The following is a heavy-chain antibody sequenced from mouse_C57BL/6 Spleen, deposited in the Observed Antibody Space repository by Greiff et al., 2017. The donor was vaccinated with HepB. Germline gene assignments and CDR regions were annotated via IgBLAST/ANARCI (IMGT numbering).Heavy chain of an antibody. J-gene: IGHJ3*01. CDR3: ARGTARATRFAD. CDR2: IYPGDGDT. V-gene: IGHV1-82*01. Sequence: QVQLQQSGPELVKPGASVKFSCKASGYAFSSSWMNWVKQRPGKGLEWIGRIYPGDGDTNYNGKFKGKATLTADKSSSTAYMQRSSLTSEDSAVYFGARGTARATRFADWGQGTLVTVSA. D-gene: IGHD3-2*01. CDR1: GYAFSSSW.